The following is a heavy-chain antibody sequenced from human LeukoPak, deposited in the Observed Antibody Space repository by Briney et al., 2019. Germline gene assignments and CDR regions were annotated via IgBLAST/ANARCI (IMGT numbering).Heavy chain of an antibody. CDR2: IWYEGSNK. Sequence: GGSLRLSCVASGFTFSTYGMHWVRQAPGKGLEWVAVIWYEGSNKYYADSVKGRFTISRDNSKNTLYLQMNSLRAEDTAVYYCAGYIAAPFDYWGQGTLVTVSS. J-gene: IGHJ4*02. CDR3: AGYIAAPFDY. CDR1: GFTFSTYG. D-gene: IGHD6-13*01. V-gene: IGHV3-30*02.